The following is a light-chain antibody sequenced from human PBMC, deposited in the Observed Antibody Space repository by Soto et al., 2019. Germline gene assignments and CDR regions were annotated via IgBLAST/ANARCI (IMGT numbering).Light chain of an antibody. V-gene: IGKV3-20*01. J-gene: IGKJ1*01. CDR1: QSVNNNF. Sequence: EIVLTQSPGTLSLSAGERATVSCRASQSVNNNFLAWYQLRPGQAPRLLISGASSRATGIPDRISGSGSGTDFTLTITRVEPEDSAMYYCQHYVGSPTFGQGTKVDTK. CDR2: GAS. CDR3: QHYVGSPT.